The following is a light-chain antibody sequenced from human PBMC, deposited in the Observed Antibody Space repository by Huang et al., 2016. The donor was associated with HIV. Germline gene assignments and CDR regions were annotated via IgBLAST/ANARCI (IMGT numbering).Light chain of an antibody. CDR3: QQRSNWPLT. Sequence: EIVLKQSPAILSLSPGERATLSCRASQSVRSYFAWYQQKPGQAPRLRSYDAANRATGIPARFSGGGSGTDVTLNISSLEPEDFAVYYCQQRSNWPLTFGGGTKVEI. CDR1: QSVRSY. CDR2: DAA. J-gene: IGKJ4*01. V-gene: IGKV3-11*01.